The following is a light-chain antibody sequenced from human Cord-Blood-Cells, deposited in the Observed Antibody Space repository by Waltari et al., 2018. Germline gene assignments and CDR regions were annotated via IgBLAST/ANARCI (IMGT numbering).Light chain of an antibody. CDR3: MQALQAPWT. J-gene: IGKJ1*01. Sequence: DIVMTQSPLSLPVTPGEPASISCRSSQSLLHSTGYNYFDWYLQKPGQSPHLLIYLGSNRASGVPDRFSGSGSGTDFTLKISRVEAEDVGVYYCMQALQAPWTFGQGTKVEIK. V-gene: IGKV2-28*01. CDR1: QSLLHSTGYNY. CDR2: LGS.